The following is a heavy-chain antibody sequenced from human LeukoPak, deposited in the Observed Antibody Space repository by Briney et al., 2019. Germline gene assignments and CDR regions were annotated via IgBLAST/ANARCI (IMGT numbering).Heavy chain of an antibody. J-gene: IGHJ3*02. D-gene: IGHD3-3*01. V-gene: IGHV1-69*01. Sequence: ASVKVSCKASGGTFSSYAISWVRQAPGQGLEWMGGIIPIFGTANYAQKFQGRVTITADESTSTAYMELSSLRSEDTAVYYCARSGIFGVVWPPPPGSAFDIRGQGTMVTVSS. CDR3: ARSGIFGVVWPPPPGSAFDI. CDR1: GGTFSSYA. CDR2: IIPIFGTA.